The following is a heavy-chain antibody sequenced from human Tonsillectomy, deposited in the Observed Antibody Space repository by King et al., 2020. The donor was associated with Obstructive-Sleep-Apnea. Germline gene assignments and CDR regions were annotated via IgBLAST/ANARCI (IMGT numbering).Heavy chain of an antibody. CDR2: IYYSGST. CDR1: GGSISSGGYY. Sequence: VQLQESGPGLVKPSQTLSLTCTVSGGSISSGGYYWSWIRQHPGKGLEWIGYIYYSGSTYYNPSLKSRVTISVDTSKNQFSLKLSSVTAADTAVYYCARDGPYYYDSSGYYPPGWFDPWGQGTLVTVSS. J-gene: IGHJ5*02. V-gene: IGHV4-31*03. CDR3: ARDGPYYYDSSGYYPPGWFDP. D-gene: IGHD3-22*01.